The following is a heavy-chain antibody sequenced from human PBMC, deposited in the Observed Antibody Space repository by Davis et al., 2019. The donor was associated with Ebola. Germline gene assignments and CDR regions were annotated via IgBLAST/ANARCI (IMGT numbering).Heavy chain of an antibody. J-gene: IGHJ4*02. CDR1: GFTFSSYW. CDR3: AYLGTFDY. CDR2: ISGDDAHI. D-gene: IGHD7-27*01. Sequence: GESLKISCATSGFTFSSYWMSFVRQAPGKGLEWVAAISGDDAHINYVDSVKGRFIISRDNAKSSLYLQINTLRAEDTAVYYCAYLGTFDYWGQGTLVTVSS. V-gene: IGHV3-21*01.